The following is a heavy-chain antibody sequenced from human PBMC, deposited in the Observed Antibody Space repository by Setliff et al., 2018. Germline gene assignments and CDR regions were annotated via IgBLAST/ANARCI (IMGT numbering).Heavy chain of an antibody. CDR2: IIPILGIA. CDR3: ARDISLGKAAVWFGELKGWFDP. V-gene: IGHV1-69*04. CDR1: GGTFSSYT. J-gene: IGHJ5*02. D-gene: IGHD3-10*01. Sequence: SVKVSCKASGGTFSSYTISWVRQAPGQGLEWMGRIIPILGIANYAQKSQGRVTITADKSTSTAYMELSSLRSEDTAVYYCARDISLGKAAVWFGELKGWFDPWGQGTLVTVSS.